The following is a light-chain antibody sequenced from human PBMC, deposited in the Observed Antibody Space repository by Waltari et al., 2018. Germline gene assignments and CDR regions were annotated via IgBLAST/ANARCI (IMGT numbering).Light chain of an antibody. CDR3: ATWDDSLNGRV. V-gene: IGLV1-44*01. CDR1: SSNIGRNT. CDR2: SNN. Sequence: QSVLTQPHSASGTPGQRVTITCSGSSSNIGRNTVAWYEQFPGMAPRLLIYSNNERPSGVPDRFSGSKSGSSASLTISGLHFEDEADYYCATWDDSLNGRVFGGGTKLTVL. J-gene: IGLJ3*02.